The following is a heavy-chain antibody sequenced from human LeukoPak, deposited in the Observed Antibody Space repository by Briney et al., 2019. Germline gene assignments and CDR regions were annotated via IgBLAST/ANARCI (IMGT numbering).Heavy chain of an antibody. J-gene: IGHJ4*02. D-gene: IGHD3-22*01. V-gene: IGHV4-39*07. CDR3: AREVKGWLLLRSLDY. CDR2: IFYSGST. CDR1: GGSISTSNYY. Sequence: PSETLSLTCTVSGGSISTSNYYWGWIRQPPGKGLEWIGNIFYSGSTYYSPSLRSRVTISVDTSKNQFSLKLSSVTAADTAVYYCAREVKGWLLLRSLDYWGQGTLVTVSS.